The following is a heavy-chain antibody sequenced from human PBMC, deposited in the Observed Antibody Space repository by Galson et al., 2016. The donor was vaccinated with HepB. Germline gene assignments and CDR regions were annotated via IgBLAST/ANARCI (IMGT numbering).Heavy chain of an antibody. J-gene: IGHJ4*02. D-gene: IGHD3-16*01. CDR3: ASNRGGGSYFDS. V-gene: IGHV4-4*02. CDR1: SDSINSKNW. CDR2: TSHSGNT. Sequence: SETLSLTCAVSSDSINSKNWWSWVRQPPGKGLEWIGETSHSGNTNYSPSLKSRITITLDKSKNQFSLNLKYTTAADTAVYYCASNRGGGSYFDSWGQGILVTVSS.